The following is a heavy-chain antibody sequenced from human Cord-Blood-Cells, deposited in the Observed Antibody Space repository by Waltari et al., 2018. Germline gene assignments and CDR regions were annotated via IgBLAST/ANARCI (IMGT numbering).Heavy chain of an antibody. D-gene: IGHD3-3*01. CDR2: IYPGDSDT. CDR1: GYSFTSYW. Sequence: EVQLVQSGAEVKKPGESLKISCKGSGYSFTSYWSSWVRQMPGKGLEWRGIIYPGDSDTRYSPSFQGQVTISADKSISTAYLQWSSLKASDTAMYYCATHRIYYDFWSGDAFDIWGQGTMVTVSS. V-gene: IGHV5-51*01. J-gene: IGHJ3*02. CDR3: ATHRIYYDFWSGDAFDI.